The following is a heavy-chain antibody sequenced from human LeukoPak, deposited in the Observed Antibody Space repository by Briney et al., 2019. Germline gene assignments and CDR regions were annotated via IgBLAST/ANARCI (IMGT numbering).Heavy chain of an antibody. D-gene: IGHD1-26*01. Sequence: PGGSLRLSCAASGFTFSSYTINWVRQAPGEGLEWVSSITSSSSYINYADSAKGRFTISRDNAKNSLYLQMNSLRAEDTAVYYCARVLLGATTINYYYYYMDVWGKGTTVTVSS. CDR2: ITSSSSYI. CDR3: ARVLLGATTINYYYYYMDV. CDR1: GFTFSSYT. J-gene: IGHJ6*03. V-gene: IGHV3-21*01.